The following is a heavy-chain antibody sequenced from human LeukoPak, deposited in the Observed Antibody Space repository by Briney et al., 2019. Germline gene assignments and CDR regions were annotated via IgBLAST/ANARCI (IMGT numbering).Heavy chain of an antibody. V-gene: IGHV1-24*01. CDR3: AKGGPDTNWFDP. D-gene: IGHD3-16*01. CDR1: GYTLTELS. J-gene: IGHJ5*02. Sequence: GASVKVSCKVSGYTLTELSMHWVRQAPGKGLEWMGGFDPEDGETIYAQKFQGRVTMTEDTSTDTAYMELSSLRSEDMAVYYCAKGGPDTNWFDPWGQGTLVTVSS. CDR2: FDPEDGET.